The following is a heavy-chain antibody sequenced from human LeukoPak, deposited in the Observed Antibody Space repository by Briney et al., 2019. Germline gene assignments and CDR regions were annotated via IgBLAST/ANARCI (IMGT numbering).Heavy chain of an antibody. D-gene: IGHD2-2*02. V-gene: IGHV4-4*07. CDR3: AREGTWDYCTSTSCYSLFWFDP. J-gene: IGHJ5*02. CDR1: GGSTSSYY. CDR2: IYTSGST. Sequence: SETLSLTCTVSGGSTSSYYWSWIRQPAGKGLEWIGRIYTSGSTNYNPSLKSRVTISVVTSKNQFSLKLSSVTAADTAVYYCAREGTWDYCTSTSCYSLFWFDPWGQGTLVTVSS.